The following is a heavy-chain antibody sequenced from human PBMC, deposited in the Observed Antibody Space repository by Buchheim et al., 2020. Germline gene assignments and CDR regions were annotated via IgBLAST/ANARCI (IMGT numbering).Heavy chain of an antibody. CDR3: ARDGRYCSGGSCYSDY. J-gene: IGHJ4*02. D-gene: IGHD2-15*01. CDR2: ISSSGSTI. Sequence: EVQLVESGGGLVQPRGSLRLSCAASGFMFSSYEMNWVRQAPGKGLEWVSYISSSGSTIYYADSVTGRFTISRDNAKNSLYLQMNSLRAEDTALYYCARDGRYCSGGSCYSDYWGQGTL. V-gene: IGHV3-48*03. CDR1: GFMFSSYE.